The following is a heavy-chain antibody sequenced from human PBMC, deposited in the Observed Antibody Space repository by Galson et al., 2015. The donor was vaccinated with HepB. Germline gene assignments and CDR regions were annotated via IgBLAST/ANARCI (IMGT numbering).Heavy chain of an antibody. V-gene: IGHV5-51*01. Sequence: QSGAEVKKPGESLKISCKGSGDSFTSNWIGWVRQMPGKGLEWMGIIYPRDSDTRYSPSFKGQVTISADKSISTAYLQWSSLKASDTAMYYCARAVVHFGESDYFDYWGQGTLVTVSS. D-gene: IGHD3-10*01. J-gene: IGHJ4*02. CDR3: ARAVVHFGESDYFDY. CDR2: IYPRDSDT. CDR1: GDSFTSNW.